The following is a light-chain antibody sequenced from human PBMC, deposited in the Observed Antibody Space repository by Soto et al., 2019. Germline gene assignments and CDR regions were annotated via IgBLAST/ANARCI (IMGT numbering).Light chain of an antibody. V-gene: IGKV1-27*01. CDR3: QKYNSAPQT. CDR1: QGIGND. CDR2: AAS. Sequence: DSQISQSPSSLSASVGHRVTITCRASQGIGNDLAWYQQKPGKVPNLLIYAASTLQSGVPSRFSGSGSGTEFTLTISNLPPEDVATYHCQKYNSAPQTFGGGTKVEIK. J-gene: IGKJ4*01.